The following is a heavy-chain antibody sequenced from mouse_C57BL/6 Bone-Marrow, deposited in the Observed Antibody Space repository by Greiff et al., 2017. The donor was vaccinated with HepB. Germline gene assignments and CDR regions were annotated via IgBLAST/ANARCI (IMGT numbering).Heavy chain of an antibody. CDR2: IDPENGDT. J-gene: IGHJ3*01. V-gene: IGHV14-4*01. CDR1: GFNIKDDY. CDR3: TTYYYGSPSCAY. Sequence: VHVKQSGAELVRPGASVKLSCTASGFNIKDDYMHWVKQRPEQGLEWIGWIDPENGDTEYASKFQGNATITADTSSNTAYLQLSSLTSEDTAVYYCTTYYYGSPSCAYWGQGTLVTVSA. D-gene: IGHD1-1*01.